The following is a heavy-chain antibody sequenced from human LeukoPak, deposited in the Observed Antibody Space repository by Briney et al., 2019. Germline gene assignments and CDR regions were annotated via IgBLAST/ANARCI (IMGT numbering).Heavy chain of an antibody. V-gene: IGHV3-7*01. CDR1: GFTFGSSW. CDR3: ARGSTQYSSGWYGLDY. Sequence: PGGSLRLSCVDSGFTFGSSWMTWVRQSPGKGLEWVASINDDGSAQYYVDSVKGRFTISRDNAKNTLYLQMNSLRAEDTAVYYCARGSTQYSSGWYGLDYWGQGTLVTVSS. CDR2: INDDGSAQ. J-gene: IGHJ4*02. D-gene: IGHD6-19*01.